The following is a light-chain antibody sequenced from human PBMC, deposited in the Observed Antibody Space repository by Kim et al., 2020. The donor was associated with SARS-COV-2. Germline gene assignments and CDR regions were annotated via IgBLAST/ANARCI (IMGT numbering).Light chain of an antibody. V-gene: IGLV1-44*01. CDR2: NDN. CDR3: ATWDYSLNGWV. J-gene: IGLJ3*02. CDR1: RPNVGSHS. Sequence: GQSVTISCSGSRPNVGSHSVNWSQQRPGTAPKLLIYNDNQRPSGVPDRFSGSRSGTSASLAISGLQSADEADYYCATWDYSLNGWVFGGGTQLTVL.